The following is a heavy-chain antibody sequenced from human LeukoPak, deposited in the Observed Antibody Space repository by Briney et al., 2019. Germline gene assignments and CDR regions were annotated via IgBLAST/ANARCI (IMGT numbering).Heavy chain of an antibody. Sequence: GGSLSLSCAASRLTFSSLYMHWARHATGKGLEWVSAIGTAGDKYFPGSLKGRLPISRKNARKYSSLQMNSLSAEDTAVYYCGRGGNTAMVMGDFDIWGQGPVATVSS. J-gene: IGHJ3*02. CDR2: IGTAGDK. D-gene: IGHD5-18*01. CDR1: RLTFSSLY. CDR3: GRGGNTAMVMGDFDI. V-gene: IGHV3-13*01.